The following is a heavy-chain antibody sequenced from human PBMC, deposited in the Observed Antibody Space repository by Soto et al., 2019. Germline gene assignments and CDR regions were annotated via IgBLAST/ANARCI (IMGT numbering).Heavy chain of an antibody. CDR1: GGPFSGHT. CDR2: LTPIFDAP. V-gene: IGHV1-69*12. D-gene: IGHD2-15*01. Sequence: HVQLVQSGAAVKKPGSSVKVSCKSSGGPFSGHTMNWVRQAPGQGLEWMGGLTPIFDAPIYAQNFRGRVTITADEPASTAYMELSSLTSEDTAVYYCARDRREVVENDAFDFWGQGTMVTVSS. CDR3: ARDRREVVENDAFDF. J-gene: IGHJ3*01.